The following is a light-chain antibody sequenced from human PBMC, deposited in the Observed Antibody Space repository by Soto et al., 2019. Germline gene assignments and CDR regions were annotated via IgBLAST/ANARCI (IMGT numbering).Light chain of an antibody. CDR3: ISYTGSSTSYV. CDR1: RSDIGSYNY. Sequence: QSVLTQPASVSGSPGQSITISVSGTRSDIGSYNYVAWYQQFPGKTPKILIYGVSNRPSGVSSRFSGSKSGNTASLTISGLQAEDEADYYCISYTGSSTSYVFGSGTKVTVL. J-gene: IGLJ1*01. V-gene: IGLV2-14*01. CDR2: GVS.